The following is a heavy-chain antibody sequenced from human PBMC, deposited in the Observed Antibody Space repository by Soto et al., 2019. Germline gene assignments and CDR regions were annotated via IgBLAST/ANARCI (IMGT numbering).Heavy chain of an antibody. Sequence: SVKVSCKASGGTFSSYTISWVRQAPGQGLEWMGRIIPILGIANYAQKFQGRVTITADTSTSTAYMELRSLRSEDTAVYYCAREMYSSGRPFFDYWGQGTLVTVSS. CDR3: AREMYSSGRPFFDY. D-gene: IGHD6-19*01. CDR2: IIPILGIA. J-gene: IGHJ4*02. CDR1: GGTFSSYT. V-gene: IGHV1-69*04.